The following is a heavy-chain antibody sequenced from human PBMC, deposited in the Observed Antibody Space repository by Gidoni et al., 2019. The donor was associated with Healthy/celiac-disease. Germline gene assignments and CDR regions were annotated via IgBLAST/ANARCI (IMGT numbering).Heavy chain of an antibody. D-gene: IGHD6-13*01. Sequence: QVQLVESGGGVVQPGRSLRLSCAASGFTFSSYGMHWVRQAPGKGLEWVAVIWYDGSNKYYADSVKGRFTISRDNSKNTLYLQMNSLRAEDTAVYYCAREGYSSSWWGGDYWGQGTLVTVSS. CDR2: IWYDGSNK. CDR1: GFTFSSYG. V-gene: IGHV3-33*08. CDR3: AREGYSSSWWGGDY. J-gene: IGHJ4*02.